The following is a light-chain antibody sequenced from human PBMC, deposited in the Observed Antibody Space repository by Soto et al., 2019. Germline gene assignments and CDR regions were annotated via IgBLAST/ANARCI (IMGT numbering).Light chain of an antibody. J-gene: IGKJ4*01. CDR2: GVS. CDR1: QRLIASD. Sequence: EIVLTQSPVALSLSPGQRASLSCRASQRLIASDIAWYQQKPGQAPQFLIYGVSSRATGIPDRFSGSGSGTDFTLTISRLEPEDLAVYYCQRYGSSPLTFGGGTKVDIK. V-gene: IGKV3-20*01. CDR3: QRYGSSPLT.